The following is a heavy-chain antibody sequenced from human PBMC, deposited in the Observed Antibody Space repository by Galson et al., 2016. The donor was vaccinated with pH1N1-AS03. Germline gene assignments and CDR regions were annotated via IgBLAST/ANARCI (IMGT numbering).Heavy chain of an antibody. CDR1: GFTFSNFA. CDR2: INDRGNAP. V-gene: IGHV3-23*01. J-gene: IGHJ5*02. D-gene: IGHD6-6*01. CDR3: AKGQAGRPHGLHDP. Sequence: SLRLSCAASGFTFSNFAMSWVRQAPGKGLEWVSAINDRGNAPYYADSVTGRFVISRDNFKDTLFLQMDSLRAEDTALYYCAKGQAGRPHGLHDPWGQGTLVTVSS.